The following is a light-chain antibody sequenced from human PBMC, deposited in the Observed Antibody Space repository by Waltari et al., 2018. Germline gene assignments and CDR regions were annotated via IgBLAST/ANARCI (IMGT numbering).Light chain of an antibody. Sequence: EIVMTQSPATLSVSPGERATLPCRASQSVSSNLAWYQQKPGQAPRLLISGASTRATGIPARFSGSGSGTEFTLTISSLQSEDFAVYYGQQYNNWLPITFGQGTRLEIK. CDR2: GAS. CDR3: QQYNNWLPIT. CDR1: QSVSSN. V-gene: IGKV3D-15*01. J-gene: IGKJ5*01.